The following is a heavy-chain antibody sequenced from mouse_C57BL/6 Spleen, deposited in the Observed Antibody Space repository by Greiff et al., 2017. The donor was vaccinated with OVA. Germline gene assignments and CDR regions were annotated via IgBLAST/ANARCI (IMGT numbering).Heavy chain of an antibody. V-gene: IGHV1-15*01. CDR2: IDPETGGT. J-gene: IGHJ3*01. CDR3: TRVYYGSSYRFAY. Sequence: QVHVKQSGAELVRPGASVTLSCKASGYTFTDYEMHWVKQTPVHGLEWIGAIDPETGGTAYNQKFKGKAILTADKSSSTAYMELRSLTSEDSAVYYCTRVYYGSSYRFAYWGQGTLVTVSA. D-gene: IGHD1-1*01. CDR1: GYTFTDYE.